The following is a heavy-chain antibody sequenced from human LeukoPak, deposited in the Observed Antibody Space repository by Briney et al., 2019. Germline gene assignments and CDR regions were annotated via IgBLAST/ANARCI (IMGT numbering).Heavy chain of an antibody. CDR2: ISAYNGNT. J-gene: IGHJ4*02. Sequence: ASVKVSCKASGYTFTSYGISWVRQAPGQGLEWMGWISAYNGNTNYAQKLQGRVTMTTDTSTSTAYMELSSLRSEDTAVYYCASNIAAAGTDHDYWGQGTLVTVSS. CDR3: ASNIAAAGTDHDY. D-gene: IGHD6-13*01. CDR1: GYTFTSYG. V-gene: IGHV1-18*01.